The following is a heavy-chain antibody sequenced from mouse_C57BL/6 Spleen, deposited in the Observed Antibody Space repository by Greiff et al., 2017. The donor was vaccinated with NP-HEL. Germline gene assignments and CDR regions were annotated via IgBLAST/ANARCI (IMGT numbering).Heavy chain of an antibody. CDR3: ARWRSNYSFDY. J-gene: IGHJ2*01. Sequence: VQLQQPGAELVMPGASVKLSCKASGYTFTSYWMHWVKQRPGQGLEWIGEIDPSDSYTNYNQKFKGKSTLTVDKSSSTAYMQLSSLTSEDSAVYYCARWRSNYSFDYWGQGTTLTVSS. D-gene: IGHD2-5*01. CDR2: IDPSDSYT. CDR1: GYTFTSYW. V-gene: IGHV1-69*01.